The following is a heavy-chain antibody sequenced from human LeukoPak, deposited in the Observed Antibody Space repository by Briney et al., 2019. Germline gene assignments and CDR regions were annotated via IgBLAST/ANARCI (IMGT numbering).Heavy chain of an antibody. Sequence: GGSLILSCAASGFTFTNAWMTWVRQAPGKGLEWLARIKSKTDGGTTDYAAPVKGRFTISRDDSKKTLSLQMNSLKTEDTAVYYCTTGGGLITTPAYWGQGTLVTVSS. CDR2: IKSKTDGGTT. D-gene: IGHD3-22*01. V-gene: IGHV3-15*01. CDR1: GFTFTNAW. J-gene: IGHJ4*02. CDR3: TTGGGLITTPAY.